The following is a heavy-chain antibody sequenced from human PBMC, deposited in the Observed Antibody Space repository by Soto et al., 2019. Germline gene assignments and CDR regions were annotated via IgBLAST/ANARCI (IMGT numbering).Heavy chain of an antibody. Sequence: PGGSLRLSCAASGFTFSDSAMHWVRQASGKGLEWVGRIRSKANSYATAYAASVKGRFTISRDDSKNTAYLQMNSLKTEDTAVYYCTRHLLVPAAHEVYYYGMDVWGQGTTVTVSS. J-gene: IGHJ6*02. V-gene: IGHV3-73*01. CDR1: GFTFSDSA. D-gene: IGHD2-2*01. CDR3: TRHLLVPAAHEVYYYGMDV. CDR2: IRSKANSYAT.